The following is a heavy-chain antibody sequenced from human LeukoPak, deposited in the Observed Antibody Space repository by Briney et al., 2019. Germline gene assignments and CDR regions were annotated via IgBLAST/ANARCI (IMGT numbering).Heavy chain of an antibody. D-gene: IGHD5-12*01. V-gene: IGHV3-7*01. Sequence: GGSLRLSCAASGFTFSTYWMSWARQAPGKGLEWVANIKQDGSEKYHVDSVKGRFTISRDNAKNSLYLQMNSLRAEDTAVYYCAGDIVATDYWGQGTLVTVSS. CDR3: AGDIVATDY. CDR1: GFTFSTYW. CDR2: IKQDGSEK. J-gene: IGHJ4*02.